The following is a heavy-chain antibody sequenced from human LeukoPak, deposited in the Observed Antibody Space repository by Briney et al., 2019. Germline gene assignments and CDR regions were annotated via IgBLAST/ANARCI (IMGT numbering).Heavy chain of an antibody. D-gene: IGHD3-22*01. CDR3: ALIGSGYSTFDY. V-gene: IGHV1-24*01. CDR1: GYTLTELS. Sequence: AASVKVSCKVSGYTLTELSMHWVRQAPGKGLEWMGGFDPEDGETIYAQKFQGRVTMTEDTSTDTAYMELSSLRSEDTAVYYCALIGSGYSTFDYWGQGTLVTVSS. CDR2: FDPEDGET. J-gene: IGHJ4*02.